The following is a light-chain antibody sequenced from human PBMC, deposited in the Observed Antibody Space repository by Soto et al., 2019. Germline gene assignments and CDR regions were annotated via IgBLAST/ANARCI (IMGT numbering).Light chain of an antibody. V-gene: IGKV3-15*01. J-gene: IGKJ1*01. CDR1: QSVFSS. CDR2: GAA. CDR3: QQYHNWPA. Sequence: EIVMTQSPATLSVSPGERATLSCRASQSVFSSLAWYQQKPAQAPRLLIYGAATRATGIPARFSGSGSGTEFPLTISSLQSEDFAVYFCQQYHNWPAFGQGTKVEIK.